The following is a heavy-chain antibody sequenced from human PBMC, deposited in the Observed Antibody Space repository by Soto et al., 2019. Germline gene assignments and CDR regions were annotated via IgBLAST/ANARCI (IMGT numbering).Heavy chain of an antibody. V-gene: IGHV3-53*01. Sequence: EVQLVESGGGLIQPAGSLRLSCAASGLSVSSHYMSWVRQAPGKGLEWVSIIYSGGTTYYADSVKGRFTISRDNSKNPLYLQLNSLRAEETAVYYCARGGLGGVAAAGVAFDFWGQGTMVTVSS. J-gene: IGHJ3*01. D-gene: IGHD6-13*01. CDR2: IYSGGTT. CDR3: ARGGLGGVAAAGVAFDF. CDR1: GLSVSSHY.